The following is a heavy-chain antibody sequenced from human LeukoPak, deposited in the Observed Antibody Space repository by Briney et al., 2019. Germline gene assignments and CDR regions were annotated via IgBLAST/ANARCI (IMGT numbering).Heavy chain of an antibody. J-gene: IGHJ6*02. D-gene: IGHD1-1*01. CDR1: GFTFSSYA. CDR2: ISSNGGST. CDR3: VNEVGTYYYGMDV. V-gene: IGHV3-64D*06. Sequence: GGSLRLSCSASGFTFSSYAMHWVRHAPGKGLEYVSAISSNGGSTYYADSVKGRFTISRDNSKNTLYLQMSSLRAEDTAVYYCVNEVGTYYYGMDVWGQGTTVTVSS.